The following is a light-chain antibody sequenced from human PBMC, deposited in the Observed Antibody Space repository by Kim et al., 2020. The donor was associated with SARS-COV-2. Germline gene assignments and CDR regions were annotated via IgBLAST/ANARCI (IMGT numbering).Light chain of an antibody. V-gene: IGLV2-23*02. Sequence: QSALTQPASVSGSPGQSITISCTGASSDVVSWYQHHPGEAPKLIIFEVNKRPSQISNRFSGSKSGNTASQTIAGLQAEDEANYYCCSYEGTVVFGGGTQLTVL. J-gene: IGLJ2*01. CDR3: CSYEGTVV. CDR2: EVN. CDR1: SSDVV.